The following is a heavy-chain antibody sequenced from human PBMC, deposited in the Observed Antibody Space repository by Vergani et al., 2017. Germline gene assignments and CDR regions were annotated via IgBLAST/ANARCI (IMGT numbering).Heavy chain of an antibody. CDR1: GRSISSGDHC. D-gene: IGHD1-26*01. CDR3: ARVDTQVPATSHFYYMDV. CDR2: IFYSGTT. J-gene: IGHJ6*03. V-gene: IGHV4-31*11. Sequence: QVQLQESGPGVVKPSKTLSLTCAVSGRSISSGDHCWTWIRQRPGKGLEWIGYIFYSGTTYDNPSLRSRLTISVDTSQNQFSLKFKSVSAADTAVYYCARVDTQVPATSHFYYMDVWGKGATGVVSS.